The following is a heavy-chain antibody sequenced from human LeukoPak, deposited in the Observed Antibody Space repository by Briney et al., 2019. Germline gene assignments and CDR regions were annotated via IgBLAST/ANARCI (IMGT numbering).Heavy chain of an antibody. CDR1: GGSFSGYY. V-gene: IGHV4-34*01. CDR3: ASKPYYYDSSVSMDY. Sequence: PSETLSLTCAVYGGSFSGYYWSWIRQPPGKGLEWIGEINHSGSTNYNPSLKSRVTISVDTSKNQFSLKLSSVTAADTAVYYCASKPYYYDSSVSMDYWGQGTLVTVSS. D-gene: IGHD3-22*01. J-gene: IGHJ4*02. CDR2: INHSGST.